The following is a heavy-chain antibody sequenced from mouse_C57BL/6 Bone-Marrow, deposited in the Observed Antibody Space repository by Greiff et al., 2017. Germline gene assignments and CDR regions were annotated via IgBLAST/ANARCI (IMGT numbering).Heavy chain of an antibody. CDR1: GYTFTSYW. V-gene: IGHV1-53*01. Sequence: QVQLKQPGTELVKPGASVKLSCKASGYTFTSYWMHWVKQRPGQGLEWIGNINPSNGGTNYNEKFKSKATLTVDKSSSTAYMQLSSLTSEDSAVYYWARSRVLHPYFDYWGQGTTLTVSS. J-gene: IGHJ2*01. CDR2: INPSNGGT. CDR3: ARSRVLHPYFDY. D-gene: IGHD1-1*01.